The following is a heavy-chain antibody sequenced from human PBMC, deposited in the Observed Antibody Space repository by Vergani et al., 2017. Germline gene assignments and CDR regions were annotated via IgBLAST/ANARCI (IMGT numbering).Heavy chain of an antibody. CDR3: ARAVLVVPAAAYYYYYGMDV. D-gene: IGHD2-2*01. CDR1: GFTFDDYA. CDR2: ISWNSGSI. V-gene: IGHV3-9*01. J-gene: IGHJ6*02. Sequence: EVQLVESGGGLVQPGRSLRLSCAASGFTFDDYAMHWVRQAPGKGLEWVSGISWNSGSIGYADSVKGRFTISRDNAKNSLYLQMNSLRAEDTALYYCARAVLVVPAAAYYYYYGMDVWGQGTTVTVSS.